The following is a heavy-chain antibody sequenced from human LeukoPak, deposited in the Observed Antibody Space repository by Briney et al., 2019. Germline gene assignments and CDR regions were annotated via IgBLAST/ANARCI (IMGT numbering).Heavy chain of an antibody. J-gene: IGHJ4*02. V-gene: IGHV3-74*01. D-gene: IGHD5-24*01. Sequence: PGGSLRLSCAASGFSFSVYWMHWVRQAPGKGPVWVSRIKTDGSITDYADFVKGRFTISRDNAKNSLYLQMNSLRAEDTAVYYCARETVGDGYNPDYWGQGTLVTVSS. CDR2: IKTDGSIT. CDR1: GFSFSVYW. CDR3: ARETVGDGYNPDY.